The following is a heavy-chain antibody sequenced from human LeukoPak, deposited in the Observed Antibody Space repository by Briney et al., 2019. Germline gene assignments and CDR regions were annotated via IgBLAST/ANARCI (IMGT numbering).Heavy chain of an antibody. CDR1: GGSISGNA. CDR2: IYKSGST. CDR3: ARHLADCGGDCYTPNYFYGMDV. D-gene: IGHD2-21*02. J-gene: IGHJ6*02. V-gene: IGHV4-59*08. Sequence: SETLSLTCTVSGGSISGNAWSWIRETPEKGLEWIGYIYKSGSTKYNPSLKGRATISPDTSKNQFSLKLRSVAAADTAVYYCARHLADCGGDCYTPNYFYGMDVWGQGTAVTVSS.